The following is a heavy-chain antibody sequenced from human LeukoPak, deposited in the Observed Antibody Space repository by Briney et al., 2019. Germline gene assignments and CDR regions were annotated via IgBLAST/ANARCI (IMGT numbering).Heavy chain of an antibody. D-gene: IGHD6-19*01. CDR3: ASPDIVVAGTGFDY. V-gene: IGHV1-8*01. CDR2: MNPNSGNT. CDR1: GYTFTSYD. Sequence: ASVKVSCKASGYTFTSYDINWVRQATGQGLEWMGWMNPNSGNTGYAQKFQGRVTITRDTSASTAYMELSSLRSEDTAVYYCASPDIVVAGTGFDYWGQGTLVTVSS. J-gene: IGHJ4*02.